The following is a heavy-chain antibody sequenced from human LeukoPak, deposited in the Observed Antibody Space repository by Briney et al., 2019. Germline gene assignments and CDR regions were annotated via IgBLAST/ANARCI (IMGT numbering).Heavy chain of an antibody. V-gene: IGHV4-61*01. Sequence: PSETLSLTCTVSGGSVSSGSYYSSWIRQPPGKGLEWIGYIYYSGSTNYNPSLKSRVTISVDTSKNQFSLKLSSVTAADTAVYYCGSYDILTGFDYWGQGTLVTVSS. J-gene: IGHJ4*02. CDR2: IYYSGST. CDR1: GGSVSSGSYY. D-gene: IGHD3-9*01. CDR3: GSYDILTGFDY.